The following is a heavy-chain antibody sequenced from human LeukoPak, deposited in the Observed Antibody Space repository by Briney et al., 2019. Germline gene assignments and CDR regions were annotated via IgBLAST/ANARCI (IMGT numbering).Heavy chain of an antibody. CDR3: ASPSGVHSSSGLDY. CDR1: GFTLSSYS. V-gene: IGHV3-21*01. J-gene: IGHJ4*02. CDR2: ISSSSSYI. Sequence: GGSLRLSCAASGFTLSSYSMNWVRQAPGKGLEWVSSISSSSSYIYYADSVKGRFTISRDNAKNSLYLQMNSLRAEDTAVYYCASPSGVHSSSGLDYWGQGTLVTVSS. D-gene: IGHD6-6*01.